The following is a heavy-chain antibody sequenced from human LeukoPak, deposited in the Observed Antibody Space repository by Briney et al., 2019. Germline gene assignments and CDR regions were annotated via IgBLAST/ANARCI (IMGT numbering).Heavy chain of an antibody. CDR1: GYTFTSYD. Sequence: ASVEVSCKASGYTFTSYDINWVRQATGQGHEWMGWMNPNSGNTGYAQKFQGRVTMTRNTSISTAYMELSSLRSEDTAVYYCARGSLQYGVDYWGQGTLVTVSS. CDR3: ARGSLQYGVDY. CDR2: MNPNSGNT. J-gene: IGHJ4*02. V-gene: IGHV1-8*01. D-gene: IGHD4-17*01.